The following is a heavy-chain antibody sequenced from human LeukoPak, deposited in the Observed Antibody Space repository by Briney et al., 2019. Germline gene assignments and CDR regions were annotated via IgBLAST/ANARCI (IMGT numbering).Heavy chain of an antibody. D-gene: IGHD3-22*01. CDR2: IWYDGSNK. Sequence: GRSLRLSCAASGFTFSSYGMHWVRQAPGKWLEWVAVIWYDGSNKYYADSVKGRFTISRDNSKNTLYLQMNSLRAEDTAVYYCARSPMNRYYYDSSGYYPKYYFDYWGQGTLVTVSS. V-gene: IGHV3-33*01. J-gene: IGHJ4*02. CDR3: ARSPMNRYYYDSSGYYPKYYFDY. CDR1: GFTFSSYG.